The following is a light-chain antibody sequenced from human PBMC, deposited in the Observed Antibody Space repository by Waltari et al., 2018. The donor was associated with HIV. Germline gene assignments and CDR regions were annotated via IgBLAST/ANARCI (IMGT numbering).Light chain of an antibody. CDR2: ATS. CDR1: PSTIRATFD. Sequence: QSVLTQPPPVSGAPGQRVIISCTASPSTIRATFDVHWSQLLPVPAPKLLIYATSNRPSGVPDRFSGSKSGTSASLAITGLQAEDEAEYYCQSFDSSLNAYVFGPGTTVVVL. V-gene: IGLV1-40*02. CDR3: QSFDSSLNAYV. J-gene: IGLJ1*01.